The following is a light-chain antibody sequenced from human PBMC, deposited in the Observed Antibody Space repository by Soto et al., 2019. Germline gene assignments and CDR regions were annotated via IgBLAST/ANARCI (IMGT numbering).Light chain of an antibody. CDR1: SSDVGGYNY. CDR3: SSYTTSSSWV. J-gene: IGLJ3*02. V-gene: IGLV2-14*01. Sequence: QSALTQPASVSGSPGQSITISCTGTSSDVGGYNYVSWFQQHLGKAPKLMIYVVSNRPSGISNRFSGSKSGNTASLTISGLQAEDEADYYCSSYTTSSSWVFGGGTKVTVL. CDR2: VVS.